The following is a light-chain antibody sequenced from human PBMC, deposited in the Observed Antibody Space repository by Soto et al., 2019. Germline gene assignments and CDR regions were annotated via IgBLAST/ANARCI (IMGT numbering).Light chain of an antibody. CDR1: TSDVGGYDS. CDR2: EVN. V-gene: IGLV2-8*01. Sequence: QSALAQPPSASVSPGQSVTISCTGTTSDVGGYDSVAWYQQHPHKAPRLIIYEVNKRPSGVPDRFSGSKSGNTASLTVSGLQADDEADYYCTSYAGSNNFIFGGGTKVTVL. CDR3: TSYAGSNNFI. J-gene: IGLJ2*01.